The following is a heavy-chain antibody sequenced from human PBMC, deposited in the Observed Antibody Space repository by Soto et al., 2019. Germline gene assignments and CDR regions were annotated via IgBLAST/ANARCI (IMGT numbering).Heavy chain of an antibody. CDR3: AKVGVRELRFLEWFPYGMDV. D-gene: IGHD3-3*01. V-gene: IGHV3-15*01. Sequence: GGSLRLSCAASGFTFSNAWMSWVRQAPGKGLEWVGRIKSKTDGGTTDYAAPVKGRFTISRDDSKNTLYLQMNSLRAEDTAVYYCAKVGVRELRFLEWFPYGMDVWGQGTTVTVSS. J-gene: IGHJ6*02. CDR2: IKSKTDGGTT. CDR1: GFTFSNAW.